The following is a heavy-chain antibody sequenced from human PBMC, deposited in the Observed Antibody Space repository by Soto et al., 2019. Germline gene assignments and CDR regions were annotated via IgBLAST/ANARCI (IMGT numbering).Heavy chain of an antibody. Sequence: QVQLVQSGGEVKKPGASVKVSCKASGYTFTSYGISWVRQVPGQGLEWMGWISAYNRKTIYAQNFQGRITMTTDTSTSSAYMELWSLRSDDTAVYYCASGIMIVNSGDDFDLWGHGTMVTVYS. J-gene: IGHJ3*01. CDR3: ASGIMIVNSGDDFDL. CDR2: ISAYNRKT. D-gene: IGHD3-16*01. CDR1: GYTFTSYG. V-gene: IGHV1-18*04.